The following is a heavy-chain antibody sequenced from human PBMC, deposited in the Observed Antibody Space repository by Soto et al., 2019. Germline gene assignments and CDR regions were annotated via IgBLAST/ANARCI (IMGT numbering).Heavy chain of an antibody. J-gene: IGHJ6*02. D-gene: IGHD3-10*01. CDR1: GYSFTSYG. CDR3: ARDNGSGESDV. CDR2: ISAYNGNT. V-gene: IGHV1-18*01. Sequence: QVQLVQSGAEVKKPGASVKVSCKASGYSFTSYGISWVRQAPGQGLEWMGWISAYNGNTNYAQKLQGRVTITTDTSTSTAYMEPRSLRSDDTAVYCCARDNGSGESDVWGQGTTVTVSS.